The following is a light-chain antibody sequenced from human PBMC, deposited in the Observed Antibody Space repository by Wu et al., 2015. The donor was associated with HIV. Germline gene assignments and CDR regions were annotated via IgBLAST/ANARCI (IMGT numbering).Light chain of an antibody. CDR1: QDISNS. Sequence: DIQMTQSPSSLSASVGDRVTITCQASQDISNSLNWYHQKPGKAPNLLIYYASNLETGVPSRFSGSGSGTDFTFTISSLQPEDVATYYCQKYNTAPWTFGQGTKVEMK. J-gene: IGKJ1*01. CDR3: QKYNTAPWT. CDR2: YAS. V-gene: IGKV1-33*01.